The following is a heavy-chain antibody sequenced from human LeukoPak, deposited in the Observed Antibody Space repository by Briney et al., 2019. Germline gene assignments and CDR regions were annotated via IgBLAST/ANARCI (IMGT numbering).Heavy chain of an antibody. CDR1: GGSFSGYY. V-gene: IGHV4-34*01. Sequence: PSETLSLTCAVYGGSFSGYYWSWLRQPPGKGLEWIGEINHSGSTNYNPSLKSRVTLSVDTSKNQFSLKLSSVTAADTAVYYCARYVVVAAVYRYFDLWGRGTLVTVSS. J-gene: IGHJ2*01. CDR2: INHSGST. D-gene: IGHD2-15*01. CDR3: ARYVVVAAVYRYFDL.